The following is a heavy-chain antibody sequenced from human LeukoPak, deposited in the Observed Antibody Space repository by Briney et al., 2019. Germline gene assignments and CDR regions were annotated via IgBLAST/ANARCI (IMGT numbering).Heavy chain of an antibody. Sequence: SETLSLTCTVSGGSINSGVYYWSWIRQYPGRGLEWIGSIFYSGSTYYNPSLKSRFTISVDTSKNQFSLKLSSVTAADTAVYYCAREYSDILTGYYLFDSWGQGTLVTVSS. J-gene: IGHJ4*02. CDR1: GGSINSGVYY. CDR2: IFYSGST. CDR3: AREYSDILTGYYLFDS. D-gene: IGHD3-9*01. V-gene: IGHV4-31*03.